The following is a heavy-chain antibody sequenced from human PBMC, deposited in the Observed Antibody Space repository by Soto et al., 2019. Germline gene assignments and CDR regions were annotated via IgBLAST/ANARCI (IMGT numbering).Heavy chain of an antibody. CDR2: ISKDGNNK. J-gene: IGHJ4*02. V-gene: IGHV3-30*18. Sequence: LRLSCAASGSNFRNFAMHWVRQAPGKGLEWVAAISKDGNNKYYGDSVKGRITISRDNSNNTLYLQMNSLRAEDTAVYYCANSYGSPHYFDYWGQGTLVTVSS. D-gene: IGHD5-18*01. CDR1: GSNFRNFA. CDR3: ANSYGSPHYFDY.